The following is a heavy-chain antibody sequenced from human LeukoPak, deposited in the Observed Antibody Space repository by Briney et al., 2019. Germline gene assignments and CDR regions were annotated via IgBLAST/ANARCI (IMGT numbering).Heavy chain of an antibody. CDR3: ARAGVVTAIEYYFDY. Sequence: GGSLRLSCAASGFTVSSNYMSWVRQAPGKGLEWVSVIYSGGSTYYADSVKGRFTISRDNSKNTLYLQMNSLRAEDTAVYYCARAGVVTAIEYYFDYWGQGTLVTVSS. CDR2: IYSGGST. D-gene: IGHD2-21*02. CDR1: GFTVSSNY. V-gene: IGHV3-53*01. J-gene: IGHJ4*02.